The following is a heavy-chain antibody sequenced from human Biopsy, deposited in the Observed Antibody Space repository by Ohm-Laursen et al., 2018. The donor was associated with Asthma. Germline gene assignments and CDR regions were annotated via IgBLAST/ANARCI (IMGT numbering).Heavy chain of an antibody. J-gene: IGHJ4*02. CDR1: GGTFNTYV. V-gene: IGHV1-69*13. Sequence: SVKVSCKSLGGTFNTYVIGWVRQAPGQGLEWTGGINSVFGTTTYPQKFQGRVTITADDSTSTVYMELSSLRSEDTAVYYCARKAGSCISRTCYSLDFWGQGTLVTVSS. CDR2: INSVFGTT. D-gene: IGHD2-2*01. CDR3: ARKAGSCISRTCYSLDF.